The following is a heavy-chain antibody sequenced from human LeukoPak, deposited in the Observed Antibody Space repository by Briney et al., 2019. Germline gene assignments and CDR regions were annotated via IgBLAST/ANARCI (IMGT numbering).Heavy chain of an antibody. CDR2: IYTSGST. CDR1: GCSISSCSYY. CDR3: ARGPVAGNFDY. J-gene: IGHJ4*02. D-gene: IGHD6-19*01. Sequence: PSETLSLTCTVSGCSISSCSYYWSWIRQPAGKGLEWIGRIYTSGSTNYNPSLKSRATISVDTSNNQFSLKLSSVTAAETAVYYCARGPVAGNFDYWGQGTLVTVSS. V-gene: IGHV4-61*02.